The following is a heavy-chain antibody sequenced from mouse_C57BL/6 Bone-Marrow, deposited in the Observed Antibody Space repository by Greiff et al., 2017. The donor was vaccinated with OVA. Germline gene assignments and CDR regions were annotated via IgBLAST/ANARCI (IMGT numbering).Heavy chain of an antibody. J-gene: IGHJ1*03. V-gene: IGHV1-39*01. Sequence: EVKLMESGPELVKPGASVKISCKASGNSFTDYNMNWVKQSNGKSLEWIGVINPNYGTTSYNQKFKGKATLTVDKSSSTAYMQLNSLTSEDSAVYYCAFYYGSSYRYFDVWGTGTTVTVSS. CDR3: AFYYGSSYRYFDV. D-gene: IGHD1-1*01. CDR2: INPNYGTT. CDR1: GNSFTDYN.